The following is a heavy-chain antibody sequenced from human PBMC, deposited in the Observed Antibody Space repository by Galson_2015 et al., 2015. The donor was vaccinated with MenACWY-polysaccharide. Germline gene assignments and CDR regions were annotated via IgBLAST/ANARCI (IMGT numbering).Heavy chain of an antibody. D-gene: IGHD2-8*02. CDR1: GYTFTAYA. CDR3: ARDTPGYCTAPGCEDFDY. V-gene: IGHV1-3*01. CDR2: IDPGNGDT. Sequence: SCKASGYTFTAYAMHWVRQAPGQRLEWMAWIDPGNGDTKYSQKFQGRVAITWDTSASTVYMEVSSLTSEDTAVYYCARDTPGYCTAPGCEDFDYWGQGTLVTVSS. J-gene: IGHJ4*02.